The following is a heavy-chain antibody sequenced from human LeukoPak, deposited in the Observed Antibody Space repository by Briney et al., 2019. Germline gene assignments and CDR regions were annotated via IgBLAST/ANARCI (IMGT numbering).Heavy chain of an antibody. CDR1: GFXFSSYG. D-gene: IGHD4-17*01. CDR3: ARRGDYVDY. J-gene: IGHJ4*02. CDR2: IWYDGSNK. V-gene: IGHV3-33*01. Sequence: GRSLRLSCAASGFXFSSYGVHWVRQAPGKGLEWVAVIWYDGSNKYYADSVKGRFTISRGNAKNSLFLQMNSLRAEDTALYYCARRGDYVDYWGQGTLVTVSS.